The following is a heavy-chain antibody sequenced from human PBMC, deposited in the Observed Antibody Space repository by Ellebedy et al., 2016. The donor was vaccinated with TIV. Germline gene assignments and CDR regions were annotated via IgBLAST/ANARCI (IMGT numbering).Heavy chain of an antibody. CDR3: AREAYYDFWSGFPYYYMDV. J-gene: IGHJ6*03. CDR1: GFSLSNYW. V-gene: IGHV3-74*01. CDR2: VKYDGSSA. D-gene: IGHD3-3*01. Sequence: GGSLRLSXAASGFSLSNYWMNWVRQVPGKGLVWVARVKYDGSSAFYADSVKGRFTISRDDAKNTLYLQMNNVRAEDTAVYYCAREAYYDFWSGFPYYYMDVWGKGTTVTVSS.